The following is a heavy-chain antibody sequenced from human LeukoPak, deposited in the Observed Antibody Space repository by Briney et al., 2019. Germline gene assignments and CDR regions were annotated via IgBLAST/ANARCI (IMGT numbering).Heavy chain of an antibody. CDR2: ISVYNGNT. D-gene: IGHD3-22*01. J-gene: IGHJ4*02. CDR3: AKMDSDSSGFFSN. Sequence: ASVKVSCKASGYSFTTYGISWLRHAPGHGLEWIAWISVYNGNTNYADKVRGRVLVTTDISATTAYLELKSLRYEDTGVYYCAKMDSDSSGFFSNWGQGTPVTVSS. CDR1: GYSFTTYG. V-gene: IGHV1-18*01.